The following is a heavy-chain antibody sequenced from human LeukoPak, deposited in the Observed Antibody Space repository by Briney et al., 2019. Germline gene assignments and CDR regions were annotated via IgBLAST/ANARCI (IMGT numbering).Heavy chain of an antibody. J-gene: IGHJ5*02. D-gene: IGHD2-2*01. CDR2: IYHSGST. V-gene: IGHV4-4*02. Sequence: GSLRLSCAASRFTFSSYSMNWIRQPPGKGLEWIGEIYHSGSTNYNLSLKSRVTISVDKSKNQFSLKLNSVTAADTAVYYCARDYCTSTTCPNWFDPWGQGTLVTVSS. CDR3: ARDYCTSTTCPNWFDP. CDR1: RFTFSSYSM.